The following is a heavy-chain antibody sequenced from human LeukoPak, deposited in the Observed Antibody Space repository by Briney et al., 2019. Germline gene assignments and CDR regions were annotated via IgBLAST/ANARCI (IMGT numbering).Heavy chain of an antibody. J-gene: IGHJ6*03. CDR1: GFTFSTYG. CDR2: IRYDGTNK. D-gene: IGHD4-17*01. V-gene: IGHV3-30*02. Sequence: GGSLRLSCAASGFTFSTYGIHWARQAPGKGLEWVAFIRYDGTNKWYADSVKGRFTISRDNSKNTLYLQMNSVRVEDTAVYHCAKDRDYGDYPSAYYYYMDVWGNGTTVTVSS. CDR3: AKDRDYGDYPSAYYYYMDV.